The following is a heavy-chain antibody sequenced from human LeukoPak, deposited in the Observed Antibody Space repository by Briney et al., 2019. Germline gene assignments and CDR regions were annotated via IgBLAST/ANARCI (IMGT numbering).Heavy chain of an antibody. Sequence: HTGGSLRLSCAASGFTFITYAMSWVRQAPGKGLEWVSAISGSGGSTYYADSVRGRFTISRDNSKNTLYLQMNSLRAEDTAVYYCARVVSGQWLPAEDGYWGQGTLVTVSS. CDR1: GFTFITYA. D-gene: IGHD6-19*01. J-gene: IGHJ4*02. CDR2: ISGSGGST. V-gene: IGHV3-23*01. CDR3: ARVVSGQWLPAEDGY.